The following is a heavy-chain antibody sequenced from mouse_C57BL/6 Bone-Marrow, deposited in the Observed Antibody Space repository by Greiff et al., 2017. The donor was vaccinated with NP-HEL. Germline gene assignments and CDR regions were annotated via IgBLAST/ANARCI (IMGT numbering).Heavy chain of an antibody. CDR2: ISSGSSTI. V-gene: IGHV5-17*01. J-gene: IGHJ4*01. CDR1: GFTFSDYG. Sequence: EVQRVESGGGLVKPGGSLKLSCAASGFTFSDYGMHWVRQAPEKGLEWVAYISSGSSTIYYADTVKGRFTISRDNAKNTLFLQMTSLRSEDTAMYYCARHIEGDAMDYWGQGTSVTVSS. CDR3: ARHIEGDAMDY.